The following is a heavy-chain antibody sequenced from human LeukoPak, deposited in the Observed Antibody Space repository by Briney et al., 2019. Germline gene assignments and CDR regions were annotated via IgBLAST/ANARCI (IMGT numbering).Heavy chain of an antibody. CDR3: ARDPSYYFVVVVAAGMLDYVMDV. D-gene: IGHD2-15*01. CDR2: INPNSGGT. V-gene: IGHV1-2*02. CDR1: GYTFTRYY. Sequence: ASLRVSFKAAGYTFTRYYIHWVRQAPGQGLEWMGWINPNSGGTTYVQKVKDRVTMTRDTTISTAYMELSRLRSDDTAVYYCARDPSYYFVVVVAAGMLDYVMDVWGQGTTVTVA. J-gene: IGHJ6*01.